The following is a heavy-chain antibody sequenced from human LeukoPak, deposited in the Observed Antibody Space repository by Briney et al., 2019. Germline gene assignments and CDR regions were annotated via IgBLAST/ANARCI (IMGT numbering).Heavy chain of an antibody. D-gene: IGHD1-1*01. CDR1: GYIFTGYY. Sequence: ASVKVSCKASGYIFTGYYMHWVRQAPGQGLEWMGWINPNSGGTNYAQKFQGRVTMTRDTSISTAYMELSRLRSDDTAVYYCARDRVQLERRLDYWGQGTLVTVSS. CDR2: INPNSGGT. J-gene: IGHJ4*02. V-gene: IGHV1-2*02. CDR3: ARDRVQLERRLDY.